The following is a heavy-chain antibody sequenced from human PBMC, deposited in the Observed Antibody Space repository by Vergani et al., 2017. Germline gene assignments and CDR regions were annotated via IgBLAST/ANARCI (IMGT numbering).Heavy chain of an antibody. CDR3: ASYGSGSYILDY. V-gene: IGHV4-61*02. CDR2: IYTSGST. D-gene: IGHD3-10*01. CDR1: GGSISSGSYY. Sequence: QVQLQESGPGLVKPSQTLSLTCTVSGGSISSGSYYWSWIRQPAGKGLEWIGRIYTSGSTNYNPSLKSRVTISVDTSKNQFSLKLSSVTAADTAVYYCASYGSGSYILDYWGQGTLVTVSS. J-gene: IGHJ4*02.